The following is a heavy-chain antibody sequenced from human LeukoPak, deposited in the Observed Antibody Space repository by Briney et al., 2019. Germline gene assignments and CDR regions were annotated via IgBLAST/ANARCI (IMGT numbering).Heavy chain of an antibody. J-gene: IGHJ5*02. V-gene: IGHV4-30-4*08. CDR1: GGSISSGDHY. CDR3: ASTDCSNTYCFGANWFDP. Sequence: SETLSLTCTVSGGSISSGDHYWSWIRQPPGRGLEWIGYIYYSGSTYYNPSLKSRATISIDTPKSQFSLKLNSVTAADTAVYFCASTDCSNTYCFGANWFDPWGQGTLVTVSS. D-gene: IGHD2-2*01. CDR2: IYYSGST.